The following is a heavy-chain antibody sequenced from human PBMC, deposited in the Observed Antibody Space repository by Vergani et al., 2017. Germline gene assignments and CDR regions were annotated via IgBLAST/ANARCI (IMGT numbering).Heavy chain of an antibody. J-gene: IGHJ4*02. CDR3: ARGSCLGGSCYKPRFDY. V-gene: IGHV4-61*02. Sequence: QVQLRESGPGLVKPSQTLSLTCTVSGSSINSHNYYWSWIRQPAGKGLEWIGRIHTSGSTNYNPSLKSRVTMSEDTSKNQFSLNLTSVTAADTAVYFCARGSCLGGSCYKPRFDYWGQGILVTVSS. D-gene: IGHD2-15*01. CDR2: IHTSGST. CDR1: GSSINSHNYY.